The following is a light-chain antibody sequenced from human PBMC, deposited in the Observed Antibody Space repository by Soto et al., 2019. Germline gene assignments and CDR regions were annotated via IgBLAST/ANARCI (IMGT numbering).Light chain of an antibody. CDR3: XHYGSSPWT. J-gene: IGKJ1*01. V-gene: IGKV3-20*01. CDR1: QSVSGSY. CDR2: ATS. Sequence: EIVLTQSPGTLSLSPGERATLSCRASQSVSGSYLAWYQQKYGQAPRLLIYATSRRATGIPDRFSGSWSGTXXXXXXXXLEPXDFXXXXXXHYGSSPWTFGQGTTVEIK.